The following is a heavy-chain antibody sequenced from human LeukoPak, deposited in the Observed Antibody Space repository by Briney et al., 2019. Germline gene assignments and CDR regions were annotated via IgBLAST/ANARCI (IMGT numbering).Heavy chain of an antibody. J-gene: IGHJ4*02. D-gene: IGHD3-22*01. CDR3: ARDLRGPTGYDSSARDTFDY. CDR1: GFTFSSYA. CDR2: SFYDGTMQ. Sequence: PGGSLRLSCAASGFTFSSYAMSWVRQAPGKGLEWVGVSFYDGTMQYYSDSVKGRFTISRDNSKNTLYLQMSSLRGEDTAVYYCARDLRGPTGYDSSARDTFDYWGQGTLVTVSS. V-gene: IGHV3-30*04.